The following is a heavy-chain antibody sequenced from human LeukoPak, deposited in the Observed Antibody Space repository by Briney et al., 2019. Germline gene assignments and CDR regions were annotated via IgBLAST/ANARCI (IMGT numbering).Heavy chain of an antibody. CDR1: GFTVSNNY. CDR3: AKLASPHGDYGGGYFDY. CDR2: IYSGGTT. J-gene: IGHJ4*02. V-gene: IGHV3-53*01. D-gene: IGHD4-17*01. Sequence: GGSLRLSCAASGFTVSNNYMNWVRQAPGKGLEWVSLIYSGGTTYYADSVKGRFTISRDNSKNTLYLQMNSLRAEDTAVYYCAKLASPHGDYGGGYFDYWGQGTLVTVSS.